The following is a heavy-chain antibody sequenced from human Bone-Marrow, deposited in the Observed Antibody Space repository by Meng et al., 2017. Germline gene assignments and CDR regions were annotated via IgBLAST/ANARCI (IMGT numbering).Heavy chain of an antibody. CDR1: GVTFSGSD. J-gene: IGHJ4*02. CDR3: ARERDYDILTGYYNTEFDY. Sequence: GESLKISCAVSGVTFSGSDIHWVRQASGKGLEWVGRIETKPNNYATSYAASVRGRFTISRDDSKNTAYLEMNSLRAEDTAVYYCARERDYDILTGYYNTEFDYWGQGTLVTVSS. D-gene: IGHD3-9*01. CDR2: IETKPNNYAT. V-gene: IGHV3-73*01.